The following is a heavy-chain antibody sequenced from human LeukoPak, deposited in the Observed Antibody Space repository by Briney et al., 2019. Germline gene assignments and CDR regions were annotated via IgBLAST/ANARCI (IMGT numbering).Heavy chain of an antibody. D-gene: IGHD2-15*01. Sequence: PGGPLRLSCAASGFTFSSYSMNWVRQAPGKGLEWVSSISSSSSYIYYADSVKGRFTISRDNAKNSLYLQMNSLRAEDTAVYYCARGGIVVVVASDYYMDVWGKGTTVTVSS. CDR2: ISSSSSYI. V-gene: IGHV3-21*01. J-gene: IGHJ6*03. CDR1: GFTFSSYS. CDR3: ARGGIVVVVASDYYMDV.